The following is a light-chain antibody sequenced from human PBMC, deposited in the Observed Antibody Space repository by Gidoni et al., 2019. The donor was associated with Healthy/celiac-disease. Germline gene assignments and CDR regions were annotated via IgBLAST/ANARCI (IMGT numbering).Light chain of an antibody. CDR1: QSVSSY. CDR2: EAS. CDR3: QQRSNWPPLT. J-gene: IGKJ4*01. Sequence: ERVLPQPPATLSLSPGERATHSCRPSQSVSSYLARYQQKPGQAPRLLIYEASNRATGIPARFSGSGSGTDFTLTISSLKPEDFAVYYCQQRSNWPPLTFGGGTKVEIK. V-gene: IGKV3-11*01.